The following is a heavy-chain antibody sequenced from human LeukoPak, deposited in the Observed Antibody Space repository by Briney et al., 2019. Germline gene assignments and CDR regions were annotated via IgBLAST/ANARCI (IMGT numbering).Heavy chain of an antibody. CDR1: GDSIINYF. J-gene: IGHJ4*02. CDR3: ARGRVAYSAYYFDY. D-gene: IGHD2-15*01. Sequence: PSETLSLTCTVSGDSIINYFWSWIRQPPGKGLEWIGYIYYTGNTNYKPSLKSRVTMSVDTSTNQFSLRLRSVTAADTAVYYCARGRVAYSAYYFDYWGRGTLVTVSS. CDR2: IYYTGNT. V-gene: IGHV4-59*01.